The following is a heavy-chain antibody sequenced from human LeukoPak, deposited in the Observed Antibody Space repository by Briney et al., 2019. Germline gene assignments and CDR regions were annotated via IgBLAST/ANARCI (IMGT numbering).Heavy chain of an antibody. CDR1: GDSISTYY. V-gene: IGHV4-59*08. D-gene: IGHD3-10*01. J-gene: IGHJ4*02. Sequence: SETLSLTCTVSGDSISTYYWSWIRQPPGKGLEWIGHIHNSGSTKYNPSLKSRVIISVDTSKNQFSLRLSSVTAADTAVYYCARRNYGRLDYWGQGTLVTVSS. CDR2: IHNSGST. CDR3: ARRNYGRLDY.